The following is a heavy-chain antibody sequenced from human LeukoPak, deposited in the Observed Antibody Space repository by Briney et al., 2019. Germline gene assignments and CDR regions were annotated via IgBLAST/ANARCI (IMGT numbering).Heavy chain of an antibody. CDR3: AKNRVIFNWNYAYYFDY. CDR2: ISYDGNIK. V-gene: IGHV3-30*18. J-gene: IGHJ4*02. Sequence: GGSLRLSCAASGFSFTSYNFHWVRQAPGKGLQWLGFISYDGNIKYEDSVKGRFTISRDNSKNTLYLQMNSLRAEDAALYYCAKNRVIFNWNYAYYFDYWGQGTLVTVSS. D-gene: IGHD1-7*01. CDR1: GFSFTSYN.